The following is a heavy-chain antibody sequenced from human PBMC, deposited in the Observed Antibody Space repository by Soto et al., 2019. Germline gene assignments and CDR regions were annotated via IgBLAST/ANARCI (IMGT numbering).Heavy chain of an antibody. CDR2: IFTRDSET. D-gene: IGHD3-10*01. Sequence: GESLKIACKGPGHLFNNHWIGWVRQTPGKGLEWMGLIFTRDSETKTSPSFQGHVSFSVDNSINTVYLQWTSLKTTDTGIYFCARGYFDSGHGYDLWGQGTLVTVSS. CDR1: GHLFNNHW. J-gene: IGHJ5*02. V-gene: IGHV5-51*01. CDR3: ARGYFDSGHGYDL.